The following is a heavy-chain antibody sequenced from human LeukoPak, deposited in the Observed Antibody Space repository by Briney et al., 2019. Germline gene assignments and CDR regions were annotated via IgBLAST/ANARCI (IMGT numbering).Heavy chain of an antibody. CDR3: ASGIVVVPADYYYYMDV. V-gene: IGHV3-53*01. Sequence: GGSLRLSCAASGFTVSSNYMSWVRQAPGKGLEGVSVIYSGGSTYYADSVKGRFTIARDNSKNTLYLQMNSLRAEDTAVYDCASGIVVVPADYYYYMDVWGKGTTVTVSS. CDR1: GFTVSSNY. J-gene: IGHJ6*03. CDR2: IYSGGST. D-gene: IGHD2-2*01.